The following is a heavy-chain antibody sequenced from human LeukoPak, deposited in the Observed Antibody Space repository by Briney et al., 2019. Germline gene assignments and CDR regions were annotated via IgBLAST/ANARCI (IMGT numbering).Heavy chain of an antibody. V-gene: IGHV4-39*02. J-gene: IGHJ5*02. CDR3: AREIFWSGYYNH. D-gene: IGHD3-3*01. CDR1: GGSISSSSYY. Sequence: SETLSLTCTVSGGSISSSSYYWGWIRQPPGKGLEWIGSIYYSGSTYYNPSLKSRVTISVDTPKNQFSLKLSSVTAADTAVYYCAREIFWSGYYNHWGQGTLVTVSS. CDR2: IYYSGST.